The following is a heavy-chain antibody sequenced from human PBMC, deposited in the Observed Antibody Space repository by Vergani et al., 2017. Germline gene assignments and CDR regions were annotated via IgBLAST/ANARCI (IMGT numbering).Heavy chain of an antibody. J-gene: IGHJ6*02. CDR2: IHTSGST. Sequence: QLQLQESGPGLVKPSETLSLTCSVSGGSINSHNYYWSWIRQPAGKGLEWIGRIHTSGSTNYNPSLKSRVTMSEDTSKNQFSLKLSSVTAADTAVYFCARVMYRYEASTGYRLEGMDIWGQGTTVTISS. D-gene: IGHD3-9*01. V-gene: IGHV4-4*07. CDR3: ARVMYRYEASTGYRLEGMDI. CDR1: GGSINSHNYY.